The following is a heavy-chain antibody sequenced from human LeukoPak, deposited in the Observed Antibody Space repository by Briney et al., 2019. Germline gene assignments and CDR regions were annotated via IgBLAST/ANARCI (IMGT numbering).Heavy chain of an antibody. CDR1: GYTFTSYY. V-gene: IGHV1-46*01. Sequence: GASVKVSCKASGYTFTSYYMHWVRQAPGQGLEWMGIINPSGGSTRYAQKFQGRVTMTRDTSTSTVYMELSSLRSEDTAVYYCARDSRNMASKPEYYFDFWGQGTLVTVSS. CDR2: INPSGGST. J-gene: IGHJ4*02. CDR3: ARDSRNMASKPEYYFDF. D-gene: IGHD5-12*01.